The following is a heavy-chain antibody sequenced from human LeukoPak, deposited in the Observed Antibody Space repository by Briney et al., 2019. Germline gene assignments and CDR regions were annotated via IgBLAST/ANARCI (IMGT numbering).Heavy chain of an antibody. CDR2: ISSSGSTI. CDR1: GFTFSDYY. Sequence: GGSLRLSCAASGFTFSDYYMSWIRQAPGKGLEWVSYISSSGSTIYYADSVKGRFTISRDNAKNSLYLQLNSLRAEDTAVYYCARVPPYDFWSGYYYYYYMDVWGKGTTVTVSS. J-gene: IGHJ6*03. V-gene: IGHV3-11*04. CDR3: ARVPPYDFWSGYYYYYYMDV. D-gene: IGHD3-3*01.